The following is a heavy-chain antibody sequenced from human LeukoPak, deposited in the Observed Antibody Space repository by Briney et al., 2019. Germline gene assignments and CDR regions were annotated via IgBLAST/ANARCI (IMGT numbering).Heavy chain of an antibody. J-gene: IGHJ4*02. D-gene: IGHD6-19*01. CDR2: ISYDGSNK. CDR1: GFIFSSYG. CDR3: AKGWGKAVENWNY. Sequence: GGSLRLSCAASGFIFSSYGMHWVRQAPGKGLEWVAVISYDGSNKYYADSVKGRFTISRDNSKNTLYLQMNSLRAEDTAVYYCAKGWGKAVENWNYWGQGTLVTVSS. V-gene: IGHV3-30*18.